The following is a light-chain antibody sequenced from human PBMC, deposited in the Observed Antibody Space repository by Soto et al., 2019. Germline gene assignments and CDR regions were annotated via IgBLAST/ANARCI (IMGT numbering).Light chain of an antibody. J-gene: IGLJ7*01. V-gene: IGLV1-47*01. Sequence: QSVLTQPPSASGTPGQRVTISCSGSSSNIGSNYVYWYQQLPGTAPKLLIDRNNQRPSGVPDRFSGSKSGTSASLAISGLRSEDEADYYCAAWDDSLSGAMFGGGTQLTVL. CDR1: SSNIGSNY. CDR3: AAWDDSLSGAM. CDR2: RNN.